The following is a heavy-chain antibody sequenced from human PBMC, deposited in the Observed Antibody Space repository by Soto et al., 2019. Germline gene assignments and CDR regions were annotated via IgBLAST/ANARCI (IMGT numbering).Heavy chain of an antibody. CDR3: ARSQGSSTSLEIYYYYYYGMDV. V-gene: IGHV1-69*13. J-gene: IGHJ6*02. CDR1: GGTFSSYA. D-gene: IGHD2-2*01. Sequence: SVKVSCTASGGTFSSYAISWVRQAPGQGLEWMGGIIPISETTNYAQKFQGRVTITADESKSTAYMELSSLRSEDTAVYYCARSQGSSTSLEIYYYYYYGMDVWGQGTTVTVSS. CDR2: IIPISETT.